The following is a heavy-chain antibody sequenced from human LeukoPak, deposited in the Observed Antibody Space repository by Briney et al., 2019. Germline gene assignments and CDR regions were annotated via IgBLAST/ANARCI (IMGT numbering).Heavy chain of an antibody. CDR3: ALTGGTNGYSYGTDAFDI. CDR1: GGSFSGYY. Sequence: PSETLSLTCAVYGGSFSGYYWSWIRQPPGKGLEWIGEINHSGSTNYNPSLKSRVTISVDTSKNQFSLKLSSVTAADTAVYYCALTGGTNGYSYGTDAFDIWGQGTMVTVSS. J-gene: IGHJ3*02. V-gene: IGHV4-34*01. D-gene: IGHD5-18*01. CDR2: INHSGST.